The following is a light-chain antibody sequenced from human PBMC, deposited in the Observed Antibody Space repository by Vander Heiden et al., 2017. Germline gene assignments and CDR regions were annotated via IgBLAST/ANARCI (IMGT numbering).Light chain of an antibody. CDR3: MQVLQSPPT. J-gene: IGKJ3*01. CDR2: LVS. CDR1: QSLQHSNGNTY. Sequence: IVMTQSPLSLPVTPGEPASISCRSSQSLQHSNGNTYLDWYLQRPGQAPQLLIYLVSKRASGVPDRFTASGSGTEFTLRISRVEAEDVGIYYCMQVLQSPPTFGPGTKVDVK. V-gene: IGKV2-28*01.